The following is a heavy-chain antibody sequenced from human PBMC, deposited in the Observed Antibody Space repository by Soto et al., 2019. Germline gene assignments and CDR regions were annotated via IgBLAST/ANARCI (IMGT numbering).Heavy chain of an antibody. CDR2: IYSGGST. D-gene: IGHD3-3*01. J-gene: IGHJ6*02. V-gene: IGHV3-53*01. CDR1: GFTVRSNY. Sequence: GGSLRLSCAASGFTVRSNYMSWVRQAPGKGLEWVSVIYSGGSTYYADSVKGRFTISRDNSKNTLYLQMNSLRAEDTAVYYCARPILGDFWSGYYPYYGMDVWGQGTTVTVSS. CDR3: ARPILGDFWSGYYPYYGMDV.